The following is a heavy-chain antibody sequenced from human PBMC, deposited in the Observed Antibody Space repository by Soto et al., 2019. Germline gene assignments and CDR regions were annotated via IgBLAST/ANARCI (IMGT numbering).Heavy chain of an antibody. V-gene: IGHV4-61*01. D-gene: IGHD4-17*01. CDR1: GGSVSSGSYY. CDR2: IYYSVST. CDR3: ARDGYGDYVIDP. J-gene: IGHJ5*02. Sequence: PSETLSLTFTVSGGSVSSGSYYWSWIRQPPGKGLEWIGYIYYSVSTNYKPSLKSRVTISVDTSKNQFSLKLSSVTAADTAVYYCARDGYGDYVIDPWGQGTLVTVSS.